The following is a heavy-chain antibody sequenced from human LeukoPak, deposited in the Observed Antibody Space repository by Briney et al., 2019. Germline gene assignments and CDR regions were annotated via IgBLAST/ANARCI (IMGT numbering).Heavy chain of an antibody. CDR1: GGTFSSYA. Sequence: HRASVKVSCKASGGTFSSYAISWVRQAPGQGLEWMGRIIPILGIANYAQKFQGRVTITADKSTSTAYMELSSLRSEDTAVYYCARSYSSSENNWFDPWGQGTLVTVSS. CDR2: IIPILGIA. D-gene: IGHD6-13*01. CDR3: ARSYSSSENNWFDP. V-gene: IGHV1-69*04. J-gene: IGHJ5*02.